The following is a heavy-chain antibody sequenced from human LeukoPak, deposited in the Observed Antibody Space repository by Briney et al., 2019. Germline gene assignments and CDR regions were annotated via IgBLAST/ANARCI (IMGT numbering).Heavy chain of an antibody. CDR1: GYRFTSNW. CDR3: ARRRVGSGSYYNVGAYYFDN. J-gene: IGHJ4*02. Sequence: GGSLKISCKAYGYRFTSNWIGWVRQMPGKGLEGRGIIFPGDSDTKYCASFHGEVTVSVDESISTAYLQRSSLKASDTAIYYCARRRVGSGSYYNVGAYYFDNWGQGTLVTVSS. V-gene: IGHV5-51*01. CDR2: IFPGDSDT. D-gene: IGHD3-10*01.